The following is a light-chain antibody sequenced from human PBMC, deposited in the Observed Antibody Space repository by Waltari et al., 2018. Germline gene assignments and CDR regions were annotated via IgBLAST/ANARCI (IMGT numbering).Light chain of an antibody. CDR3: QQRNDWPLT. Sequence: EIVLTQSPGTLSLSPGERATLSCRASQSVSSSYLAWYQQKPGQAPRLLIYNASNRATGVPDRFDAFGSGTDFTLTISSLEPEDSAVYYCQQRNDWPLTFGGGTRVEIK. V-gene: IGKV3D-20*02. J-gene: IGKJ4*01. CDR1: QSVSSSY. CDR2: NAS.